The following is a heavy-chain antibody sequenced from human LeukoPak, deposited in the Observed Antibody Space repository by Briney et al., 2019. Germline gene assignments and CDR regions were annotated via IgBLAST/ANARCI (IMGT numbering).Heavy chain of an antibody. Sequence: GGSLRLSFAASGFTFDDYAMHWVRQAAGKGLEGVSGISWNSGSIGYADSVKGRFTISRDNAKNSLYLQMNSLRAEDTALYYCAKDSIAGPVSFDYWGQGTLVTVSS. V-gene: IGHV3-9*01. CDR2: ISWNSGSI. CDR3: AKDSIAGPVSFDY. J-gene: IGHJ4*02. CDR1: GFTFDDYA. D-gene: IGHD2-15*01.